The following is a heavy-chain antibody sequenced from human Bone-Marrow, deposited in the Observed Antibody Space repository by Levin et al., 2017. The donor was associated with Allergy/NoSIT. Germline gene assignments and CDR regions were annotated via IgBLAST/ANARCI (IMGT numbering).Heavy chain of an antibody. CDR3: STGRASNY. V-gene: IGHV3-7*01. Sequence: PGGSLRLSCAVSGFTFSDFWMNWVRQAPGKGLECVANISPDGSARYYVDSLRGRISVSRDNANKLVYLQMNSLRAEDTAVYYCSTGRASNYWGQGTLVTVSS. J-gene: IGHJ4*02. CDR2: ISPDGSAR. D-gene: IGHD2/OR15-2a*01. CDR1: GFTFSDFW.